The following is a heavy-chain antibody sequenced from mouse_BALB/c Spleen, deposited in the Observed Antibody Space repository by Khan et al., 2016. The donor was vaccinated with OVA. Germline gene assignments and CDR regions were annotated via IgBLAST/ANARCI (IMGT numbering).Heavy chain of an antibody. J-gene: IGHJ4*01. D-gene: IGHD2-14*01. Sequence: QIQLVQSGPELKKPGETVQISCKASGFTFTNYGMNWVKQAPGKGLKWMGWINTYTGEPTFADDFKGRFDFSLKTSVSTAYLQINSLKNEDTATYFCARVGYNGPMDCWGQGTSVTVSS. CDR1: GFTFTNYG. CDR3: ARVGYNGPMDC. V-gene: IGHV9-3-1*01. CDR2: INTYTGEP.